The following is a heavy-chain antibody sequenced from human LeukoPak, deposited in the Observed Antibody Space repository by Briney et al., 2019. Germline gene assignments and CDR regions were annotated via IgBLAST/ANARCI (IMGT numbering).Heavy chain of an antibody. J-gene: IGHJ6*03. D-gene: IGHD3-10*01. CDR2: ISYDGSNK. CDR1: GFTFSSYG. Sequence: PGGSLRLSCAASGFTFSSYGMHWVRQAPGKGLEWVAVISYDGSNKYYADSVKGRFTISRDNSKNTLYLQMNSLRAEDTAVYYCARDRGHTLSYMDVWGKGTTVTVSS. CDR3: ARDRGHTLSYMDV. V-gene: IGHV3-30*03.